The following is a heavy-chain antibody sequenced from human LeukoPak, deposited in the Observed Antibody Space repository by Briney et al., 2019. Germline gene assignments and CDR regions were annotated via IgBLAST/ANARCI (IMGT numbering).Heavy chain of an antibody. Sequence: SETLSLTCAVSGYSISSGYYWGWIRQPPGKGLEWIGSIYHSGSTYYNPSLKSRVTISVDTSKNQFPPKLSSVTAADTAVYYCARTRIVVVIAALDAFDIWGQGTMVTVSS. CDR3: ARTRIVVVIAALDAFDI. J-gene: IGHJ3*02. D-gene: IGHD2-21*01. CDR2: IYHSGST. V-gene: IGHV4-38-2*01. CDR1: GYSISSGYY.